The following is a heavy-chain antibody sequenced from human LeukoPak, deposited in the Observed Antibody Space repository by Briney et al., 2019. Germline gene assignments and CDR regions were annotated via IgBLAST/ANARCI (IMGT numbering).Heavy chain of an antibody. CDR2: ISSSSSYI. D-gene: IGHD1-1*01. CDR1: GFTFSSYS. V-gene: IGHV3-21*01. CDR3: ARAMNGSFDY. J-gene: IGHJ4*02. Sequence: PGGSLRLSCAASGFTFSSYSMNWVRQAPGKGLEWVSSISSSSSYIYYADSVKGRFTISRDNAKNSVDLQMNILRVDDTAVYYCARAMNGSFDYWGQGALVSVSS.